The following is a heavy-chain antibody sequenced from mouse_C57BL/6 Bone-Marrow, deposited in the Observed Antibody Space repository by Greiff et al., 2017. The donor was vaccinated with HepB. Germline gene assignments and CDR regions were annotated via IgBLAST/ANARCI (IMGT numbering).Heavy chain of an antibody. J-gene: IGHJ1*03. D-gene: IGHD1-1*01. Sequence: EVQLVESGGGLVQPGGSLSLSCAASGFTFTAYYMSWVRQPPGKALEWLGFISHKANGYTTEYSASVKGRFTISRDNSQSIIYLQMNALRAEDSATYYCARDYSGSSYEYFDVWGTGTTVTVSS. CDR1: GFTFTAYY. CDR2: ISHKANGYTT. CDR3: ARDYSGSSYEYFDV. V-gene: IGHV7-3*01.